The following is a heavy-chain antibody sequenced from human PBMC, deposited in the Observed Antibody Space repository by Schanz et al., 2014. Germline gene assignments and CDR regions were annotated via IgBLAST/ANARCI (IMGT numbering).Heavy chain of an antibody. CDR1: GGTFSSYT. Sequence: QVQLVQSEAEVKKPGSSVKVSCKASGGTFSSYTISWVRQAPGQGLEWVGRFIPILDVGNYAQKFQGRVTITADKSTFTAYMDVSSLRSEDTAVYYCASSGAGYSSSWDFDYWGQGTLVTVSS. D-gene: IGHD6-13*01. CDR3: ASSGAGYSSSWDFDY. CDR2: FIPILDVG. V-gene: IGHV1-69*02. J-gene: IGHJ4*02.